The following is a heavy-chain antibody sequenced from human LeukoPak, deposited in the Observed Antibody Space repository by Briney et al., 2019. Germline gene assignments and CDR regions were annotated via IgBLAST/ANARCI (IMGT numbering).Heavy chain of an antibody. CDR2: IYTSGST. D-gene: IGHD6-13*01. Sequence: SQTLSLTCTVSGGSFSSGSYYWSWIRQPAGKGLEWIGRIYTSGSTNYNPSLKSRVTISVDTSKNQFSLKLSSVTAADTAVYYCATRYSSSWDYYYYYGMDVWGQGPTVTVSS. V-gene: IGHV4-61*02. CDR1: GGSFSSGSYY. J-gene: IGHJ6*02. CDR3: ATRYSSSWDYYYYYGMDV.